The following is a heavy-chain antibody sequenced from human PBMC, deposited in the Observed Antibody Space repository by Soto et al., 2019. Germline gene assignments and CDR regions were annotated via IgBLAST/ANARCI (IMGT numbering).Heavy chain of an antibody. D-gene: IGHD3-10*01. CDR1: GFTFSSYW. J-gene: IGHJ4*02. V-gene: IGHV3-74*01. CDR2: INSDVNST. Sequence: EVQLVESGGGLVQPGGSLRLSCAASGFTFSSYWLHCVRQAPGKGLVLVSRINSDVNSTNYADSVKGQFTISRDNAKNTVYLQVNSLRAEDTPVYYCARGGPGTYLLDYWGQGTLVTVSS. CDR3: ARGGPGTYLLDY.